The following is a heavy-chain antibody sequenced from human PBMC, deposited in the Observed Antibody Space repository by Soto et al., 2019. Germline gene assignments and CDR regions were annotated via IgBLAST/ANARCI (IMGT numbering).Heavy chain of an antibody. Sequence: QVQLVQSGAEVKKPGSSVKVSCKASGGTFSSYAISWVRQAPGQGLEWMGGIIPIFGTAYYAQKFQGRVTITADESTSTAYMELSSLRSEDTAVYYCARDQQVEGVDYYDSSGYYPYFDYWGQGTLVTVSS. CDR1: GGTFSSYA. CDR3: ARDQQVEGVDYYDSSGYYPYFDY. J-gene: IGHJ4*02. CDR2: IIPIFGTA. V-gene: IGHV1-69*01. D-gene: IGHD3-22*01.